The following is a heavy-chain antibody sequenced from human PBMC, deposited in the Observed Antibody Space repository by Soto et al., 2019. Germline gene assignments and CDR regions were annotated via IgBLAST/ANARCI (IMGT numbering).Heavy chain of an antibody. CDR3: ALVFIDNNWFDP. Sequence: ASVKVSCKASGYTFTSYGISWVRQAPGQGLEWMGWISAYNGNTNYAQNLQGRVTMTTDTSTSTAYMELRSLRSDDTAVYYCALVFIDNNWFDPWGQGTLVTVSS. D-gene: IGHD3-9*01. CDR1: GYTFTSYG. V-gene: IGHV1-18*01. J-gene: IGHJ5*02. CDR2: ISAYNGNT.